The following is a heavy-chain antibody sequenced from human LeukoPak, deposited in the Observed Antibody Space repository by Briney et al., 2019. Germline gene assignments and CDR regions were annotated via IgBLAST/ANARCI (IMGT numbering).Heavy chain of an antibody. V-gene: IGHV4-34*01. CDR1: GGSFSGYY. CDR3: ARDLGSGWYGSGFGFDY. J-gene: IGHJ4*02. Sequence: QTSETLSLTCAVYGGSFSGYYWSWIRQPPGKGLEWIGEINHSGSTNYNPSLKSRVTISVDTSKNQFSLKLSSVTAADTAVYYCARDLGSGWYGSGFGFDYWGQGTLVTVSS. CDR2: INHSGST. D-gene: IGHD6-19*01.